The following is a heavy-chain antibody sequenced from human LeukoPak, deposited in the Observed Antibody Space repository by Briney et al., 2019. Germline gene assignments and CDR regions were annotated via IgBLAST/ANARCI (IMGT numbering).Heavy chain of an antibody. J-gene: IGHJ3*02. Sequence: GGSLRLSCAASGFTFSSYWTSWVRQAPGKGLEWVANIKQDGSEKYYVESVKGRFTITRDNAKNSLYLQMNSLRAEDTAVYYCARFQYHFDWRGAFDIWGQGTMVSVSS. D-gene: IGHD3-9*01. V-gene: IGHV3-7*01. CDR1: GFTFSSYW. CDR3: ARFQYHFDWRGAFDI. CDR2: IKQDGSEK.